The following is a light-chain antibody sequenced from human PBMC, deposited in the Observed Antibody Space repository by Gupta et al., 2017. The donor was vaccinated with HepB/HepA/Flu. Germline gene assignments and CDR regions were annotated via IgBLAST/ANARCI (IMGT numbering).Light chain of an antibody. V-gene: IGLV1-40*01. CDR2: GNT. J-gene: IGLJ2*01. CDR3: QYYDSSRSAFV. CDR1: SPNIGAGFD. Sequence: SVLTQPPSVSVAPGQRVTISCTGSSPNIGAGFDVNWYQHLPGTAPKLLIYGNTNRPSGVPDRFSASKSDTTASLAISGLRAEDEADYYCQYYDSSRSAFVFGVGTKFSVL.